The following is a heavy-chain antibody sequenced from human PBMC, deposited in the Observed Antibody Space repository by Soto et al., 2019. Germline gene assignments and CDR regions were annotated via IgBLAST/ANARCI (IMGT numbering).Heavy chain of an antibody. CDR2: IIPIFGTA. V-gene: IGHV1-69*13. CDR3: ASRAKIAAAGRLYYYYGMDV. Sequence: SVKVSCKASGGTFSSYAISWVRQAPGQGLEWMGGIIPIFGTANYAQKFQGRVTITADESTSTAYMELSSLRSEDTAVYYCASRAKIAAAGRLYYYYGMDVWGQGTTVTVSS. D-gene: IGHD6-13*01. J-gene: IGHJ6*02. CDR1: GGTFSSYA.